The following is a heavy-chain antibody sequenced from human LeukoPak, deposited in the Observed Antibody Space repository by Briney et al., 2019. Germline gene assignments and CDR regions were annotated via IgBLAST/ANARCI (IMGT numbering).Heavy chain of an antibody. Sequence: GGSLRLSCAASGFTFSSYGMHWVRQAPGKGLEWVAFIRYDGSNKYYADSVKGRFTISRDNSKNTLYLQMNSLRAEDTAVYYCAKDSSVRGVRYYYYMDVWGKGTTVTIS. CDR3: AKDSSVRGVRYYYYMDV. D-gene: IGHD3-10*02. CDR2: IRYDGSNK. V-gene: IGHV3-30*02. J-gene: IGHJ6*03. CDR1: GFTFSSYG.